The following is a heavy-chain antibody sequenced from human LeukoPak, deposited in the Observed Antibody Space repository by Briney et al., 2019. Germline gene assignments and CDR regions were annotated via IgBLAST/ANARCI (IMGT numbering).Heavy chain of an antibody. V-gene: IGHV3-23*01. D-gene: IGHD2-15*01. CDR1: GFPFGSHA. J-gene: IGHJ5*02. CDR3: VREAGYCAPVCVKTNWFDP. CDR2: ISNGKT. Sequence: PGGSLRLSCAASGFPFGSHAMSWVRQPPGKGLEWVAAISNGKTYYADSVRGRFAISRDDSTNTVYLHMNSLRDEDTALYHCVREAGYCAPVCVKTNWFDPWGQGTLVTVSS.